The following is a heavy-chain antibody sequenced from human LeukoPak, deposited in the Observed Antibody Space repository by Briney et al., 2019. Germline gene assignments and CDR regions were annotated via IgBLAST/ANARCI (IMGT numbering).Heavy chain of an antibody. J-gene: IGHJ3*02. V-gene: IGHV3-33*08. CDR3: ARDGNYYDSSGYYYNLSAFDI. D-gene: IGHD3-22*01. CDR1: GFTFSSYA. Sequence: GRSLRLSCAASGFTFSSYAMHWVRQAPGKGLEWVAVIWYDGSNKYYADSVKGRFTISRDNSKNTLYLQMNSLRAEDTAVYYCARDGNYYDSSGYYYNLSAFDIWGQGTMVTVSS. CDR2: IWYDGSNK.